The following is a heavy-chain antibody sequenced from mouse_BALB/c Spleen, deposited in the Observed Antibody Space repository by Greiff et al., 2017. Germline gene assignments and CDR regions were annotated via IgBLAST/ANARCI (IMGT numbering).Heavy chain of an antibody. CDR1: EYEFPSHD. D-gene: IGHD1-1*01. Sequence: EVKLVESGGGLVQPGESLKLSCESNEYEFPSHDMSWVRKTPEKRLELVAAINSDGGSTYYPDTMERRFIISRDNTKKTLYLQMSSLRSEDTALYYCARHPFITTVVATWHYYAMDYWGQGTSVTVSS. V-gene: IGHV5-2*01. J-gene: IGHJ4*01. CDR3: ARHPFITTVVATWHYYAMDY. CDR2: INSDGGST.